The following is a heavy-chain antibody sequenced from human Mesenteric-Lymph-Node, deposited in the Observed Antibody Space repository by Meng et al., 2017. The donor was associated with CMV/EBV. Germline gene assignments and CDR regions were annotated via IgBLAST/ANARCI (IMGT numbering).Heavy chain of an antibody. D-gene: IGHD2-2*01. Sequence: SVKVSCKASGGTFSNYVFNWVRQAPGQGLEWMGGIVPMFATANYAQKFQGRVTITTDESTSTAYMELSSLRSEDTAVYYCARPSGSTSYNYYYYGMDVWGQGTTVTVSS. CDR1: GGTFSNYV. V-gene: IGHV1-69*05. J-gene: IGHJ6*02. CDR2: IVPMFATA. CDR3: ARPSGSTSYNYYYYGMDV.